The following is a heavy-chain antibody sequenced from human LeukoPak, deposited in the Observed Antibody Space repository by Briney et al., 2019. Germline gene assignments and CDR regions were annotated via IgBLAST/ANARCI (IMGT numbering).Heavy chain of an antibody. D-gene: IGHD5-18*01. V-gene: IGHV3-7*01. J-gene: IGHJ4*02. CDR3: ASYYSYGLTSPPGY. CDR1: GFTFSSYW. Sequence: HPGGSLRLSCAASGFTFSSYWMSWVRQAPGKGLEWVANIKQDGSEKYYVDSVKGRFTNSRDNSKNTLYLQMNSLRAEDTAVYYCASYYSYGLTSPPGYWGQGTLVTVSS. CDR2: IKQDGSEK.